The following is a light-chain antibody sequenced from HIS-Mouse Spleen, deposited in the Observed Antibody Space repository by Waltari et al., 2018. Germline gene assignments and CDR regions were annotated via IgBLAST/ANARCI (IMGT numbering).Light chain of an antibody. Sequence: QSALTQPASVSGSPGQSLPISYTGTSSDVGGYNYVSWYQQHPGKAPKLMIYDVSNRPSGVSNRFSGSKSGNTASLTISGLQAEDEADYYCSSYTSSSFNVVFGGGTKLTVL. V-gene: IGLV2-14*03. CDR2: DVS. CDR1: SSDVGGYNY. J-gene: IGLJ2*01. CDR3: SSYTSSSFNVV.